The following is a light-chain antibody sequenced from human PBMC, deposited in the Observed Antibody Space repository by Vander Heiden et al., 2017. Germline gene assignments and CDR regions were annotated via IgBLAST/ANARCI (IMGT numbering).Light chain of an antibody. CDR1: SSDVGNDNY. J-gene: IGLJ1*01. CDR2: DDT. CDR3: SSYTTSSTQV. Sequence: QSALTQPASVSGSPGQSITISCAGTSSDVGNDNYVSWYQQHPGKAPKLVSYDDTNRPSGVSNRFSGAKSGNTASLTISGLQPEDEADYYCSSYTTSSTQVFGTGTKVTVL. V-gene: IGLV2-14*03.